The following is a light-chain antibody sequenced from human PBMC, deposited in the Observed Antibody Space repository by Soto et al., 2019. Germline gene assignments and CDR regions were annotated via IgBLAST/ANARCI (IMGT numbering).Light chain of an antibody. CDR1: SSNIGAGYD. CDR2: GNS. J-gene: IGLJ2*01. V-gene: IGLV1-40*01. CDR3: QSYYSSLSGWG. Sequence: QSVLTQPPSVSGAPGQRGTISCTGSSSNIGAGYDVHWYQQLPGTAPKLLIYGNSNRPSGVPDRFSGSKSGTSASLAITGLQAEDEADYYCQSYYSSLSGWGFGGGTKLTVL.